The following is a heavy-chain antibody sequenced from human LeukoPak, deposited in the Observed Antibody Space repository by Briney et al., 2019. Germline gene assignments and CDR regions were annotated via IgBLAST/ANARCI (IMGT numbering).Heavy chain of an antibody. V-gene: IGHV4-4*08. Sequence: SETLSLTCTVSGGSISSYYWSWIRQPPGKGLEWIGRIYTSGSTNYNPPLKSRVTISVDTSKNQFSLKLSSVTAADTAVYYCAREGSGSHLDYWGQGTLVTVSS. CDR3: AREGSGSHLDY. CDR1: GGSISSYY. D-gene: IGHD1-26*01. CDR2: IYTSGST. J-gene: IGHJ4*02.